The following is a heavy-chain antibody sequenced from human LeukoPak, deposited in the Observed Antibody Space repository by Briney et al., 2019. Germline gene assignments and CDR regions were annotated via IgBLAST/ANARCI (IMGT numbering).Heavy chain of an antibody. CDR2: IIPIFGTA. CDR1: GGTFSSYA. V-gene: IGHV1-69*01. CDR3: ARVLWDCSGGSCYSNWFDP. J-gene: IGHJ5*02. D-gene: IGHD2-15*01. Sequence: SVKVSCKASGGTFSSYAISWVRQAPGQGLEWVGGIIPIFGTANYAQKFQGRVTITADESTSTAYTELSSLRSEDTAVYYCARVLWDCSGGSCYSNWFDPWGQGTLVTVSS.